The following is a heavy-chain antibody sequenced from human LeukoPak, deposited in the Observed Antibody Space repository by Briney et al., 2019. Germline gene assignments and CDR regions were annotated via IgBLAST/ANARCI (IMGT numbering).Heavy chain of an antibody. CDR3: AREHGDSYFDY. CDR2: IYYSGST. D-gene: IGHD4-17*01. V-gene: IGHV4-30-4*01. Sequence: SETLPLTCTVSGGSISSGDYYWSWIRQPPGKGLEWIGYIYYSGSTYYNPSLKSRVTISVDTSKNQFSLKLSSVTAADTAVYYCAREHGDSYFDYWGQGTLVTVSS. CDR1: GGSISSGDYY. J-gene: IGHJ4*02.